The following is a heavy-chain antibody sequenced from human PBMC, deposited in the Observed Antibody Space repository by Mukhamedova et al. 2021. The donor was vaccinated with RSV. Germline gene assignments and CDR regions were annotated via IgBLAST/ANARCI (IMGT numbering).Heavy chain of an antibody. V-gene: IGHV3-30*04. CDR1: SSYA. CDR2: ISYDGSNK. J-gene: IGHJ6*01. CDR3: ARSNYDFWRGWGGYYYGM. Sequence: SSYAIHWVRQAPGKGLEWVAVISYDGSNKYYADSVKGRFTISRDNSKNTLYLQLNSLRAEDTAVYYCARSNYDFWRGWGGYYYGM. D-gene: IGHD3-3*01.